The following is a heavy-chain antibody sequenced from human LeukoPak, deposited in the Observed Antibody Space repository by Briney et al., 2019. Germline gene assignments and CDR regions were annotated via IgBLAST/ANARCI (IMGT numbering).Heavy chain of an antibody. V-gene: IGHV4-59*01. CDR3: ARAFSSGWYPYSIGGLWFDY. CDR1: GGSISSYY. Sequence: SETLSLTCTVSGGSISSYYWSWIRQPPGKGLEWVGYIYYTGSTNYNPSLKSRVTISVDTSKNQFSLKLSSVTAADTAVYYCARAFSSGWYPYSIGGLWFDYWGQGTLVTVSS. J-gene: IGHJ4*02. D-gene: IGHD6-19*01. CDR2: IYYTGST.